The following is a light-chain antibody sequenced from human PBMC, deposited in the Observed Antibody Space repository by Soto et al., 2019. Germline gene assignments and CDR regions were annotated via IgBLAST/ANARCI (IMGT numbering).Light chain of an antibody. V-gene: IGLV2-14*01. CDR1: TSDVGGYNF. J-gene: IGLJ3*02. Sequence: QSALTQPASVSGSPGQSITISCSGTTSDVGGYNFVSWYQQHPGEAPKLMIYEVDYRPSGVSNRFSGSRSGNTASLTISGLQAGDEADYYCSSYSSSSTWVFGGGTKLTVL. CDR3: SSYSSSSTWV. CDR2: EVD.